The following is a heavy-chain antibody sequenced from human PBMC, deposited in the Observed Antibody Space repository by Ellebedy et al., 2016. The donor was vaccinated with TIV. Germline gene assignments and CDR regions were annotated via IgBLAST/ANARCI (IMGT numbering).Heavy chain of an antibody. CDR2: IYYSGST. Sequence: SETLSLTCTVSGGSISSSSYYWGWIRQPPGKGLEWIGSIYYSGSTYYNPSLKSRVTISVDTSKNQFSLKLSSVTAADTAVYYCARERYCSSTSRFDPTLDAFDIWGQGTMVTVSS. D-gene: IGHD2-2*01. J-gene: IGHJ3*02. CDR1: GGSISSSSYY. V-gene: IGHV4-39*02. CDR3: ARERYCSSTSRFDPTLDAFDI.